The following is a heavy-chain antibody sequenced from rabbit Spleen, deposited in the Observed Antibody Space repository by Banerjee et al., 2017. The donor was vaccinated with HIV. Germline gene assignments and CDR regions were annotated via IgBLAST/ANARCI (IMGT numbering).Heavy chain of an antibody. D-gene: IGHD1-1*01. CDR3: MRDKIGSGGAYHL. Sequence: LKESGGGLVTPGGTLTVTCTASGSDISSYRIGWVRQAPGKGLEHIGFINIGGSTYYASWAKGRFTISKTSTTVDLKMTSLTAADTATYLCMRDKIGSGGAYHLWGPGTLVTVS. J-gene: IGHJ4*01. V-gene: IGHV1S25*01. CDR1: GSDISSYR. CDR2: INIGGST.